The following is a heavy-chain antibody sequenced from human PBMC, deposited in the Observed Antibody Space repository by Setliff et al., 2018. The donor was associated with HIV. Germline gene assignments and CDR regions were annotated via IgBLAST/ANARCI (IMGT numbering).Heavy chain of an antibody. J-gene: IGHJ2*01. CDR2: VIPIFGTA. CDR3: AKESTIAARPARYFDL. D-gene: IGHD6-6*01. CDR1: GGTFSSYG. V-gene: IGHV1-69*13. Sequence: SVKVSCKASGGTFSSYGISWVRQAPGQGLEWMGGVIPIFGTANYAQKFQGRVTITADESTSTVYMDLSSLGSEDTAMYYCAKESTIAARPARYFDLWGRGTLVTVSS.